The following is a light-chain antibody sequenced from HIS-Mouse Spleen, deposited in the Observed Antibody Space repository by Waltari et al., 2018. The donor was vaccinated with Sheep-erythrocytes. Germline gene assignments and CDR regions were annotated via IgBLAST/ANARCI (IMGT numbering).Light chain of an antibody. Sequence: SYELTQPSSVSVSPGQTARITCPGDVLAKKYARWFQQKPGQAPVLVIYKDSERPSGIPERFSGSSSGTTVTFTISGAQVEDEADYYCYSAADNNLYVFGTGTKVTVL. CDR2: KDS. CDR1: VLAKKY. J-gene: IGLJ1*01. CDR3: YSAADNNLYV. V-gene: IGLV3-27*01.